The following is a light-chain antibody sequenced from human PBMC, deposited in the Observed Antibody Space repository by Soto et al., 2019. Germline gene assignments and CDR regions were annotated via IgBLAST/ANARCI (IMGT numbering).Light chain of an antibody. J-gene: IGKJ1*01. CDR3: QHYNSFPWT. Sequence: DIQMTQSPSSLSASVGDRVTITCQASQGINNYLNWYQQKPGKPPKLLIYDASNLEAGVPSRFSGSGSGTEFTLTINSLQPDDFATYYCQHYNSFPWTFGQGTKVEIK. CDR2: DAS. V-gene: IGKV1-33*01. CDR1: QGINNY.